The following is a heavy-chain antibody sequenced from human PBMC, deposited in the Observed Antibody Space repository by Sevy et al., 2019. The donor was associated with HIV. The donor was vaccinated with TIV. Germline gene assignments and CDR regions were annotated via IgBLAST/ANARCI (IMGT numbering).Heavy chain of an antibody. CDR3: ARDEGDYGDKSYYYGMDV. CDR1: GGSIISGDYY. V-gene: IGHV4-30-4*01. D-gene: IGHD4-17*01. Sequence: SETLSLTCSVSGGSIISGDYYLSWVRQPPGRGLEWIGYIHYTGSTDYNPSLESRVTISVDTSKNQFSLKLTSATAADTAVYYCARDEGDYGDKSYYYGMDVWGRGTTVTVSS. CDR2: IHYTGST. J-gene: IGHJ6*02.